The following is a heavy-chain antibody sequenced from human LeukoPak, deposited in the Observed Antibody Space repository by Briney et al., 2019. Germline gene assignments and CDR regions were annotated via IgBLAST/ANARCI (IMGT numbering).Heavy chain of an antibody. CDR1: GFTFSNAW. V-gene: IGHV3-23*01. CDR3: AKATGTFYYFDY. J-gene: IGHJ4*02. CDR2: ISGSGGST. Sequence: SGGSLRLSCAASGFTFSNAWMSWVRQAPGKGLEWVSAISGSGGSTYYADSVKGRFTISRDNSKNTLYLQMNSLRAEDTAVYYCAKATGTFYYFDYWGQGTLVTVSS. D-gene: IGHD1-1*01.